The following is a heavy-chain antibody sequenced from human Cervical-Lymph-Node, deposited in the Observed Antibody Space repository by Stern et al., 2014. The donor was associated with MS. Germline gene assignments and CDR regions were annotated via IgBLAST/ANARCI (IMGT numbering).Heavy chain of an antibody. CDR1: GDTSNTGA. D-gene: IGHD1-14*01. V-gene: IGHV1-69*01. J-gene: IGHJ6*02. Sequence: VQLVESGAEVQKPGSSVKVSCKASGDTSNTGAIHWVRQAPGQGHERMGGIIPVFGTPVYAQRFKGRASIAADESTSTDYMELSSLRSDDTAVYYCARGASSAAWYKHAVDVWGQGTTVTVSS. CDR2: IIPVFGTP. CDR3: ARGASSAAWYKHAVDV.